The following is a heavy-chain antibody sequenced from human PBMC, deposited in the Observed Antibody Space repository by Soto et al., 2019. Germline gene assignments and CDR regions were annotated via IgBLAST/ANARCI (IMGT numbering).Heavy chain of an antibody. Sequence: PSETLSGTCTVSGGSMTTYYLSWIRQPPGKGLGWIGYIYSRGSANYNPFLKSRVTISVDTSNYKFSLKLTSVTAADTAVYFCARGQLVRPLGGYYYYGMDVWGQGTTVTVYS. J-gene: IGHJ6*02. V-gene: IGHV4-59*01. CDR3: ARGQLVRPLGGYYYYGMDV. CDR1: GGSMTTYY. CDR2: IYSRGSA. D-gene: IGHD1-1*01.